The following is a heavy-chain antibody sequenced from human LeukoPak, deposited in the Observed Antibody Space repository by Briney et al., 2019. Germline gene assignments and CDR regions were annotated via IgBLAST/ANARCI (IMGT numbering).Heavy chain of an antibody. J-gene: IGHJ1*01. V-gene: IGHV3-23*01. Sequence: GGSLRLSCAASGSTFSSYAMSWVRQAPGKGLEWVSAISGSGGSTYYADSVKGRFTISRDNSKNTLYLQMNSLRAEDTAVYYCAKDYSSGWYPEYFQHWGQGTLVTVSS. D-gene: IGHD6-19*01. CDR3: AKDYSSGWYPEYFQH. CDR2: ISGSGGST. CDR1: GSTFSSYA.